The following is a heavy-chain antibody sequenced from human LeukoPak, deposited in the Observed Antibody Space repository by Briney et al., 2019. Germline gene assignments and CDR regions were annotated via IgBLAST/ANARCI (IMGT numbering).Heavy chain of an antibody. J-gene: IGHJ5*02. Sequence: GGSLRLSCAAFGFTFSDYYMSWIRQAPGKELEWVSHISSSGSTKYYADSVKGRFTISRDSSKNTVYLEMNSLRAEDAAVYYCAKERPYDYVWEPWGQGTLVTVSS. V-gene: IGHV3-11*01. CDR2: ISSSGSTK. CDR3: AKERPYDYVWEP. D-gene: IGHD3-16*01. CDR1: GFTFSDYY.